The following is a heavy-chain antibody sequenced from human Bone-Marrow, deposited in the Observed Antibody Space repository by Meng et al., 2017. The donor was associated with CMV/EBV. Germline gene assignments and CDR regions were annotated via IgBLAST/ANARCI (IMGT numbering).Heavy chain of an antibody. D-gene: IGHD6-13*01. J-gene: IGHJ6*02. Sequence: GESLKISCAASGFTFSSYAMSWVRQAPGKGLEWVSAISGSGGSTYHADPVKGRFTISRDNSKNTLYLQMNSLRAEDTAVYSCVKDSYSSSWYEYYYYGMDVWGQGTTVTVSS. CDR1: GFTFSSYA. CDR3: VKDSYSSSWYEYYYYGMDV. V-gene: IGHV3-23*01. CDR2: ISGSGGST.